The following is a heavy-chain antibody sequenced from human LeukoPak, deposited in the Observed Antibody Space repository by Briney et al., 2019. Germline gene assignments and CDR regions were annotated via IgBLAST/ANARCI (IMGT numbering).Heavy chain of an antibody. CDR1: GFTFSSYS. D-gene: IGHD3-3*01. V-gene: IGHV3-21*01. CDR3: AGGVLEGGRGAYYFDY. CDR2: ISSTTSYI. J-gene: IGHJ4*02. Sequence: GGSLRLSCAASGFTFSSYSMNWVRQAPGKGLEWVSSISSTTSYIYYADSVKGRFTISRDNAKNSLYLQMNSLRAEDTAVYYCAGGVLEGGRGAYYFDYWGQGTLVTVSS.